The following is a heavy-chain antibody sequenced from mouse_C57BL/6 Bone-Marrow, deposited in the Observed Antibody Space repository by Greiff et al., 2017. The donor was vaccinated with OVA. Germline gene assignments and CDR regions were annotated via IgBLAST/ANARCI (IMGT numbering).Heavy chain of an antibody. CDR1: GFTFSSYA. CDR2: ISDGGSYT. V-gene: IGHV5-4*01. D-gene: IGHD1-1*01. Sequence: EVQLVESGGGLVKPGGSLKLSCAASGFTFSSYAMSWVRQTPEKRLEWVATISDGGSYTYYPDNVKGRFPISRDTAKNNLYLQMSHLKSEDTAMYYCARDENYGSSFPYFDYWGQGTTLTVSS. CDR3: ARDENYGSSFPYFDY. J-gene: IGHJ2*01.